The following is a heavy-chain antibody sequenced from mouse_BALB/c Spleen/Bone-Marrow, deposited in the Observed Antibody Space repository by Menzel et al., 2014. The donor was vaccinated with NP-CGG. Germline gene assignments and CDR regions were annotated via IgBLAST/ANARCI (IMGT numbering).Heavy chain of an antibody. D-gene: IGHD2-3*01. CDR3: SPYDCCYNGYFDV. CDR2: IDPSSGYS. V-gene: IGHV1-4*01. Sequence: VQLQESGAELARPGASVKMSCKASGYTFTSYTMHWIKQRPGQGLEWIGYIDPSSGYSNYNQKFKDKATLTADISSSTAYMQLSSLTSEDSAVYYCSPYDCCYNGYFDVWGAGTTVTVSS. J-gene: IGHJ1*01. CDR1: GYTFTSYT.